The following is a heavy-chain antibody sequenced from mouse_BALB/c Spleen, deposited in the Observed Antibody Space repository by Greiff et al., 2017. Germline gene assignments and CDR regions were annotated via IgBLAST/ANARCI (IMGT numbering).Heavy chain of an antibody. J-gene: IGHJ2*01. V-gene: IGHV2-6-7*01. D-gene: IGHD1-1*01. CDR3: ARRGYGSSSNLDY. Sequence: QVQLQQSGPGLVAPSQSLSITCTVSGFSLTGYGVNWVRQPPGKGLEWLGMIWGDGSTDYNSALKSRLSISKDNSKSQVFLKMNSLQTDDTARYYCARRGYGSSSNLDYWGQGTTLTVSS. CDR2: IWGDGST. CDR1: GFSLTGYG.